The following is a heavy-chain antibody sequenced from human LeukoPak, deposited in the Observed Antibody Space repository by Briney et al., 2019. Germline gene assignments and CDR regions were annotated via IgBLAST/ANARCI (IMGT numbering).Heavy chain of an antibody. V-gene: IGHV3-74*01. CDR3: AREVTTGTLYGDYNWFDP. CDR2: INSDGSST. CDR1: GFTFSSYW. D-gene: IGHD4-17*01. Sequence: PGGSXRLSCAASGFTFSSYWMHWVRHARGKGLVWVSRINSDGSSTIYADSVKGRFNICRDNDKKSVYLQINSQRAEDTAVYECAREVTTGTLYGDYNWFDPWGRGTLVTVSS. J-gene: IGHJ5*02.